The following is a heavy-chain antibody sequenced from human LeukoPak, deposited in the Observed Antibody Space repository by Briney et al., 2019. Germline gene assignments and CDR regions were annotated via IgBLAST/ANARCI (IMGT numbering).Heavy chain of an antibody. CDR1: GFTFSSYW. CDR2: INSDGSST. D-gene: IGHD3-3*01. CDR3: ARDGYGFWSGYYYYYYYMDV. V-gene: IGHV3-74*01. Sequence: GGSLRLSCAASGFTFSSYWMHWVRQAPGKGLVWVSRINSDGSSTSYADSVKGRFTISRDNAKNTLYLQMNSLRAEDTAVYYCARDGYGFWSGYYYYYYYMDVWGKGTTVTVSS. J-gene: IGHJ6*03.